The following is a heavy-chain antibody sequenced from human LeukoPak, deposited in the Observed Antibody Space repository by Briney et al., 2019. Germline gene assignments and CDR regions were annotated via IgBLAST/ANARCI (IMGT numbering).Heavy chain of an antibody. V-gene: IGHV4-30-2*01. CDR2: IYHSGST. Sequence: SQTLSLTCAVSGGSISSGGYSWSWIRQPPGTGLEWIGYIYHSGSTYYNPSLKSRVTISVDRSKNQFSLKLSSVTAADTAVYYCARAPYDILTGFDYWGQGTLVTVSS. J-gene: IGHJ4*02. D-gene: IGHD3-9*01. CDR1: GGSISSGGYS. CDR3: ARAPYDILTGFDY.